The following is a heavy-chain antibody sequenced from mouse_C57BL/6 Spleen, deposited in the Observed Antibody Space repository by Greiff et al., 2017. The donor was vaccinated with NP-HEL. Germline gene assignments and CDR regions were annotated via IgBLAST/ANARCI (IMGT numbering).Heavy chain of an antibody. CDR1: GYAFSSYW. CDR2: IYPGDGDT. D-gene: IGHD1-1*01. V-gene: IGHV1-80*01. Sequence: QVQLQQSGAELVKPGASVKISCKASGYAFSSYWMNWVKQRPGKGLEWIGQIYPGDGDTNYNGKFKGKATLTADKSSSTAYMQLSSLTSEDSAVYFGARLKVLLLRDYFDYWGQGTTLTVSS. CDR3: ARLKVLLLRDYFDY. J-gene: IGHJ2*01.